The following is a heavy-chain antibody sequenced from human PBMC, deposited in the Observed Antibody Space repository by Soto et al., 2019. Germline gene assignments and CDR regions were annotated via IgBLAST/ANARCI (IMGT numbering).Heavy chain of an antibody. V-gene: IGHV1-3*01. J-gene: IGHJ5*02. CDR1: GYTFTSYA. Sequence: GASVKVSCKASGYTFTSYAMHWVRQAPGQRLEWMGWINAGNGNTKYSQKFQGRVTITRDTSASTAYMELSSLRSEDTAVYYCARGGPYCSGGSCHNWFDPRGQGTLVTVSS. CDR2: INAGNGNT. CDR3: ARGGPYCSGGSCHNWFDP. D-gene: IGHD2-15*01.